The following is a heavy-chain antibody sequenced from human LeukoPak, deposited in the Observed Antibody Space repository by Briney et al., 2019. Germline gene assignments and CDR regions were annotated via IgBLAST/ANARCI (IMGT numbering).Heavy chain of an antibody. D-gene: IGHD3-22*01. V-gene: IGHV4-31*03. CDR3: ARGSSGYSFNWFDP. Sequence: SETLSLTCTVSGCSISSGGSYWSWFRQPPGRGLEWIGYIYDSGSTFDTPSLKSRVTMSVDTSKNQLSLKLSSVTAADTAVYYCARGSSGYSFNWFDPWGQGTLVTVSS. J-gene: IGHJ5*02. CDR2: IYDSGST. CDR1: GCSISSGGSY.